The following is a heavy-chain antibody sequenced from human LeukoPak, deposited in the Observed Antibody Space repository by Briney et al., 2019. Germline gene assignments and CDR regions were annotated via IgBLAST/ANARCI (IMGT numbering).Heavy chain of an antibody. CDR2: VSAGGTNT. J-gene: IGHJ4*02. D-gene: IGHD2-15*01. V-gene: IGHV3-23*01. CDR1: PVTFGTSA. Sequence: GGSLRLSCVGSPVTFGTSATSWVRQAPGKGLEWVSAVSAGGTNTYYADSVEGRFTISRDNSKDTLYLHMDSLRVEDTAQYFCARINCSGGTCYDYFDDWGQGTLVTVSS. CDR3: ARINCSGGTCYDYFDD.